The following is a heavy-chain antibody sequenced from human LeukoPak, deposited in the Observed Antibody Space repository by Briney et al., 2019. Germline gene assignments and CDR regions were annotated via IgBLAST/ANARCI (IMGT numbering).Heavy chain of an antibody. CDR2: ISSSSSYI. J-gene: IGHJ3*02. V-gene: IGHV3-21*01. D-gene: IGHD1-26*01. Sequence: GGSLRLSCAASGFTFSSYSMNWVRQAPGKGLEWVSSISSSSSYIYYADSVKGRFTISRDNAKNSLYLQMNSLRAEDTAVYYCASLYREALRLDAFDIWGQGTMVTVSS. CDR3: ASLYREALRLDAFDI. CDR1: GFTFSSYS.